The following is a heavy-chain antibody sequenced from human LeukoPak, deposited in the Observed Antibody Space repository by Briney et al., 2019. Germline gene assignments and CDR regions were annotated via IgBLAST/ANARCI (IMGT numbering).Heavy chain of an antibody. CDR1: GGSISSYSYY. CDR2: IYYSGST. D-gene: IGHD1-7*01. J-gene: IGHJ3*02. Sequence: SETLSLTCTVSGGSISSYSYYWGWIRQSPGKGLEWIGYIYYSGSTYYNPSLKSRVTISVDTSKNQFSLKLSSVTAADTAVYYCARAPRDPANFDDAFDIWGQGTMVTVSS. CDR3: ARAPRDPANFDDAFDI. V-gene: IGHV4-39*01.